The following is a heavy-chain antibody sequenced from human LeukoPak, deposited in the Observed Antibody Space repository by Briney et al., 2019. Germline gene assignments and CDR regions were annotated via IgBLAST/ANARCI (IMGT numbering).Heavy chain of an antibody. D-gene: IGHD3-10*01. CDR3: ARDFLWFGELIQYRGMNDGGNY. CDR2: ISYDGSNK. CDR1: GFTFSSYA. Sequence: GGSLRLSCAASGFTFSSYAMHWVRQAPGKGLEWVAVISYDGSNKYYADSAKGRFTISRDNSKNTLYLQMNSLRAEDTAVYYCARDFLWFGELIQYRGMNDGGNYWGQGTLVTVSS. V-gene: IGHV3-30-3*01. J-gene: IGHJ4*02.